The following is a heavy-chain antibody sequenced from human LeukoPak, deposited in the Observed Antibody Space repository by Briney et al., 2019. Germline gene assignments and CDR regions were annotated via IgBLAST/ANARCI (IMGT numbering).Heavy chain of an antibody. CDR2: IYHSGST. Sequence: SQTLSLTCAVSGGSISSGGYSWSWIRQPPGKALEWIGYIYHSGSTYYNPSLKSRVTISVDRSKNQFSLKLSSVTAADTAVYYCARAGSTVVTPFDYWGQGTLVTVSS. D-gene: IGHD4-23*01. CDR3: ARAGSTVVTPFDY. V-gene: IGHV4-30-2*01. J-gene: IGHJ4*02. CDR1: GGSISSGGYS.